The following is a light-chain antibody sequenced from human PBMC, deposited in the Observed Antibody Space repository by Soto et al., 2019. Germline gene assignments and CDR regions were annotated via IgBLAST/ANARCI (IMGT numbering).Light chain of an antibody. CDR1: RGITGG. Sequence: DIQVTQSPSSVSASVGDRVTFICRRGRGITGGLAWYQQKPGRAPKLLIYAASSLQSGVPSRFSGSGSGTDFTLTISSLQPEDFATYYCQQTTSFPLTFGGGTKVEIK. CDR2: AAS. V-gene: IGKV1-12*01. J-gene: IGKJ4*01. CDR3: QQTTSFPLT.